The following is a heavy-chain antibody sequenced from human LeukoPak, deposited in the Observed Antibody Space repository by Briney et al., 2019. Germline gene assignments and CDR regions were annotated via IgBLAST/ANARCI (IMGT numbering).Heavy chain of an antibody. CDR3: AKDACNSGGSFCNFDY. J-gene: IGHJ4*02. D-gene: IGHD1-26*01. CDR1: GFTFGTFA. CDR2: ISGSGDTT. V-gene: IGHV3-23*01. Sequence: GGSLRLSCAASGFTFGTFAMSWVRQAPGKGLEWVSDISGSGDTTYYADSVKGRFTISRDNSKNTLYLHMSTLRAEDTAVYYCAKDACNSGGSFCNFDYWGQGTLVTVSS.